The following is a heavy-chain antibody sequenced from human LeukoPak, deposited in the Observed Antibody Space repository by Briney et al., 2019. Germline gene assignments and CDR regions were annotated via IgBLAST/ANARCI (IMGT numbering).Heavy chain of an antibody. CDR2: IYSGGST. D-gene: IGHD5-24*01. CDR1: EFTVSTNY. Sequence: GGSLRLSCAASEFTVSTNYMSWVRQAPGKGLEWVSVIYSGGSTYYADSVKGRFTISRDNSKNTLYLQMNSLRAEDTAVYYCARRGRDDYNSWGPFDYWGRGALVTVSS. CDR3: ARRGRDDYNSWGPFDY. V-gene: IGHV3-53*01. J-gene: IGHJ4*02.